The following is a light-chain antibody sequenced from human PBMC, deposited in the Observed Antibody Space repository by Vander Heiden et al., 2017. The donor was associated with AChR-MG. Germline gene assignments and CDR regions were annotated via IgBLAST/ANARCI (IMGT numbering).Light chain of an antibody. J-gene: IGLJ2*01. CDR3: SSYTSSSALG. V-gene: IGLV2-18*02. Sequence: QSALTQPPSVSGSPGQSVTISCTGTSSDVGIYNRVSWYQQPPGTAPKLIIYEVTNRPSGVPDRFSGSKSGNTASLTISGLQAEDEADYYCSSYTSSSALGFGGGTKLTVL. CDR1: SSDVGIYNR. CDR2: EVT.